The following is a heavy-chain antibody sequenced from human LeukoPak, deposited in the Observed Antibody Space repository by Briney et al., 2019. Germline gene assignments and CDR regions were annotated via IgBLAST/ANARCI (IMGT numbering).Heavy chain of an antibody. CDR3: ARGNGDSSTRAGVLDY. Sequence: SEALSLTCAVYGGSFSGYYWSWIRQPPGKGLEWIGEINHSRSTNYNPSLKSRVTISVDTSKNQFSLKLSSVTAADTAVYYCARGNGDSSTRAGVLDYWGQGTLVTVSS. D-gene: IGHD2-2*01. J-gene: IGHJ4*02. CDR2: INHSRST. CDR1: GGSFSGYY. V-gene: IGHV4-34*01.